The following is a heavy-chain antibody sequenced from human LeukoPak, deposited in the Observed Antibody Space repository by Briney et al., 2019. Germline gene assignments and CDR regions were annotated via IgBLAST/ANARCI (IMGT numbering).Heavy chain of an antibody. Sequence: QAGGSLRLSCAASGFTFDDYAMHWVRQAPGKGLEWVSGISWNSGSIGYADSVKGRFTISRDNAKNSLYLQMNSLRAEDTAVYYCASTVAPYYYDSSGYYSRDYWGQGTLVTVSS. CDR3: ASTVAPYYYDSSGYYSRDY. CDR2: ISWNSGSI. D-gene: IGHD3-22*01. J-gene: IGHJ4*02. CDR1: GFTFDDYA. V-gene: IGHV3-9*01.